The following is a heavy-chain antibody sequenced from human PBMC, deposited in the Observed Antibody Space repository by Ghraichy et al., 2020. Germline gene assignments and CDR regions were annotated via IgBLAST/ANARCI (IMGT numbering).Heavy chain of an antibody. V-gene: IGHV3-30*02. CDR3: AKDGSHYYDSRIGAGRYFDL. CDR2: IRYDGSNK. D-gene: IGHD3-22*01. Sequence: GGSLRLSCAASGFTFSSYGMHWVRQAPGKGLEWVAFIRYDGSNKYYADSVKGRFTISRDNSKNTLYLQMNSLRAEDTAVYYCAKDGSHYYDSRIGAGRYFDLWGRGTLVTVSS. J-gene: IGHJ2*01. CDR1: GFTFSSYG.